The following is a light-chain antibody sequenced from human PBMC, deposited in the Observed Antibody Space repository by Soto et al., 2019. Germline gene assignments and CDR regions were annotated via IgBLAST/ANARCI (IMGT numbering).Light chain of an antibody. Sequence: ATQLTQSPSSLSASVGDTVNISCRASQVIRNELAWYQQKAGRAPTLLIYLASNLQSGVPRRFSGSGSGTEFTLTISSLQPEDFSTYYCLQDNNSPLTFGAGTRV. CDR3: LQDNNSPLT. CDR1: QVIRNE. J-gene: IGKJ4*01. V-gene: IGKV1-6*02. CDR2: LAS.